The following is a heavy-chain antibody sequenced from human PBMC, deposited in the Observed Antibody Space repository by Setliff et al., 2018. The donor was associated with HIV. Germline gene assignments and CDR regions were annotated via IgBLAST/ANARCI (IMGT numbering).Heavy chain of an antibody. V-gene: IGHV1-69*10. Sequence: ASVKVSCKASGGTFSSYVINWVRQAPGQGLEWMGGAIPMLGIANHVHKCQGRVTITADKSTSTAYMELNSLRSEDTAVYYCARSSYYDVNSPFDYWGQGTRVTVSS. D-gene: IGHD3-16*01. J-gene: IGHJ4*02. CDR2: AIPMLGIA. CDR3: ARSSYYDVNSPFDY. CDR1: GGTFSSYV.